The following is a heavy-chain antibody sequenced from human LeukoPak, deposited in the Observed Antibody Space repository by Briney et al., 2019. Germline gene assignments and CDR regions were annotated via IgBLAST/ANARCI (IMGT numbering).Heavy chain of an antibody. D-gene: IGHD6-6*01. CDR3: ARSYSSSSEKYLFDY. J-gene: IGHJ4*02. V-gene: IGHV5-51*01. Sequence: PGESLKISCKGSGYSFTSYWIGWVRQMPGKGLEWMGIIYPGDSDTRYSPSFQGQVTISADKSISTAYLQWSSLKASDTAMYYCARSYSSSSEKYLFDYWGQGTLVTVSS. CDR2: IYPGDSDT. CDR1: GYSFTSYW.